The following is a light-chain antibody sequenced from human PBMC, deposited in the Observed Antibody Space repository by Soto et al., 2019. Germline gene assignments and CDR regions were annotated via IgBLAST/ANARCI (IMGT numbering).Light chain of an antibody. CDR1: QSISSY. Sequence: DIQMTQSPSSLSASVGDRVTITCRASQSISSYLNWYQQKPGKAPKLLIYAASSLQSGVPSRFSGSGSGTDFTLTISRLQTEDFATYYCQQTCSAPYTFGQGTKLEIK. CDR2: AAS. J-gene: IGKJ2*01. V-gene: IGKV1-39*01. CDR3: QQTCSAPYT.